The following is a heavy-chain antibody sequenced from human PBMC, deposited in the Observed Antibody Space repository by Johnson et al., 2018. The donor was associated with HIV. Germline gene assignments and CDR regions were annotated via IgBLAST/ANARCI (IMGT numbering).Heavy chain of an antibody. CDR3: AREAGAGGALVI. CDR1: GFTFSSYW. Sequence: VQLVESGGGVVQPGGSLRLSCAASGFTFSSYWMHWVRQAPGKGLVWVSHIIGDESITNYADSVKGRFTISRDNAKNTLYLQMNSLRAEDTAVYYCAREAGAGGALVIGGQGKMVTVSP. V-gene: IGHV3-74*01. CDR2: IIGDESIT. J-gene: IGHJ3*02. D-gene: IGHD6-19*01.